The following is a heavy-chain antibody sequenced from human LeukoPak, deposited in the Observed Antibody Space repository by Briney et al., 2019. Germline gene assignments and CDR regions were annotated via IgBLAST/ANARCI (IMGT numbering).Heavy chain of an antibody. V-gene: IGHV3-23*01. CDR1: GFIFTNYA. Sequence: GSLRLSCAASGFIFTNYALSWVRPAPGKGLEWVSTISGSGSGTFFADSVKGRFTISRDNSNNTLYLQMNSLRAEDTAVYFCARDGVLMNRKFYFDYWGQGTLVTVFS. CDR2: ISGSGSGT. J-gene: IGHJ4*02. CDR3: ARDGVLMNRKFYFDY. D-gene: IGHD3-3*01.